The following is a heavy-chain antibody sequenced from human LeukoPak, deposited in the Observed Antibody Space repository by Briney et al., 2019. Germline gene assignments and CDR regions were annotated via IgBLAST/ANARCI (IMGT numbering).Heavy chain of an antibody. V-gene: IGHV4-4*02. CDR3: ATYSGNDYDAFDI. Sequence: SETLSLTCAVSGGSISGSKWWSWVRQPPGKGLEWIGEIYHSGRTTYNPSLGSRVNMSVDKSKNQFSLKLSSVTAADTAVYYCATYSGNDYDAFDIWGQGTMVIVSS. CDR1: GGSISGSKW. J-gene: IGHJ3*02. D-gene: IGHD5-12*01. CDR2: IYHSGRT.